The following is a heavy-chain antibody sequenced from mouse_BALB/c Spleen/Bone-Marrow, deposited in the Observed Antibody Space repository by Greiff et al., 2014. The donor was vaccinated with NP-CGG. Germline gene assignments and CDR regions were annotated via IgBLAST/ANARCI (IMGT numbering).Heavy chain of an antibody. V-gene: IGHV3-5*02. J-gene: IGHJ4*01. CDR3: ARDGNYAMDY. D-gene: IGHD1-1*02. Sequence: EVQLQQSGPGLVKPSQTVSLTCTVTGISITTGNYRWSWIRQFPGNKLEWIGYIYYSGTITYNPSLTSPTTITRDTSKNQFFLEMNSLTAEDTATYYCARDGNYAMDYWGQGTSVTVSS. CDR1: GISITTGNYR. CDR2: IYYSGTI.